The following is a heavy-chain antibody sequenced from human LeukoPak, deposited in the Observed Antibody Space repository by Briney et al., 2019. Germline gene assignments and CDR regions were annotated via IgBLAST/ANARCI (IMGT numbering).Heavy chain of an antibody. J-gene: IGHJ5*02. D-gene: IGHD2-15*01. Sequence: PGGSLRLSCAASGFTFSSYSMNWVRQAPGKGLEWVSVIYSGGSTYYADSVKGRFTISRDNSKNTLYLQMNSLRAEDTAVYYCAREDRFDPWGQGTLVTVSS. CDR1: GFTFSSYS. CDR2: IYSGGST. V-gene: IGHV3-53*01. CDR3: AREDRFDP.